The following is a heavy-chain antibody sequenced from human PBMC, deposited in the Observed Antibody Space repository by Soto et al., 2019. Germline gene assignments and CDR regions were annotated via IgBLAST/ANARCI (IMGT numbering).Heavy chain of an antibody. J-gene: IGHJ4*02. D-gene: IGHD3-10*01. CDR1: GFTFSYFE. CDR2: ISTSATAM. Sequence: HPGGSLRLSCVASGFTFSYFEMNWVHQAPGKGLEWISYISTSATAMYYADSVRGRFTISRDNAQNSVYLQMNNLRAEDTAVYYCATFRAVYGARGVYWGQGTLVTVSS. CDR3: ATFRAVYGARGVY. V-gene: IGHV3-48*03.